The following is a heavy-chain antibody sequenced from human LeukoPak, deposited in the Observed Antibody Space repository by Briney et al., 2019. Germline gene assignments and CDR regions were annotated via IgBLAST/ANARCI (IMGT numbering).Heavy chain of an antibody. CDR2: ISSSGSSV. D-gene: IGHD4-17*01. CDR3: AGGTTLTAALEY. J-gene: IGHJ4*02. Sequence: QSGGSLRLSCAASGFTFSSYEMNWVPQAPGKGVEWVSYISSSGSSVYYADSVKGRFTISRDNAKNSLNLQMNSLIAEQTAVYYCAGGTTLTAALEYWGQGALVTVSS. CDR1: GFTFSSYE. V-gene: IGHV3-48*03.